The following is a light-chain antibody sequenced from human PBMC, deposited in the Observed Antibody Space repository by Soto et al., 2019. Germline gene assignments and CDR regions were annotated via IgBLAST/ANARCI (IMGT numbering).Light chain of an antibody. J-gene: IGKJ3*01. CDR3: QQYYSTIFT. CDR2: WAS. Sequence: DIVMTHSPDSLAVSLGERATINCKSSQSVLYSSNNKNYLSWYQQQPGQPPKPLIYWASTRESGVPDRFSGSGSGTDFPLTISSLQAEDVAVYYCQQYYSTIFTFGPGTKVDIK. CDR1: QSVLYSSNNKNY. V-gene: IGKV4-1*01.